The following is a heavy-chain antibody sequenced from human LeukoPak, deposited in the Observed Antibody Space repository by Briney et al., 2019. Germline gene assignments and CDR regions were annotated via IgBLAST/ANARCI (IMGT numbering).Heavy chain of an antibody. CDR2: ISAYNGNT. J-gene: IGHJ6*02. CDR1: GYTFTSYG. D-gene: IGHD1-26*01. Sequence: ASVKVSCKASGYTFTSYGISWVRQAPGQGLEWMGWISAYNGNTNYAQKLQGRVTMTTDTSTSTAYMELRSLRSDDTVVYYCARGRMWELRYGMDVWGQGTTVTVSS. CDR3: ARGRMWELRYGMDV. V-gene: IGHV1-18*01.